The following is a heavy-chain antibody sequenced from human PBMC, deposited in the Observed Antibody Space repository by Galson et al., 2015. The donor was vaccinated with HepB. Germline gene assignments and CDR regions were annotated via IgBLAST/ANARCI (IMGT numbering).Heavy chain of an antibody. V-gene: IGHV1-2*02. CDR2: INPNSGAT. D-gene: IGHD5-12*01. CDR3: VSGYSLDY. J-gene: IGHJ4*02. Sequence: SVKVSCKASGYTFTGYYLHWVRQAPGQGLEWVAWINPNSGATDYAQKFQGRVTVTRDTSISTAYMELSSLRSDDTALYFCVSGYSLDYWGQGTLVTVSS. CDR1: GYTFTGYY.